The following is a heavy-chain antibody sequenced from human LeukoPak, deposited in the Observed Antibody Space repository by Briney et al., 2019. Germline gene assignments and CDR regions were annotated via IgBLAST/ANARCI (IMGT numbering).Heavy chain of an antibody. CDR1: GFTFSSYG. V-gene: IGHV3-30*18. Sequence: GRSLRLSCAASGFTFSSYGMHWVRQAPGKGLEWVAVISYDGSSKYYADSVKGRFTISRDNSKNTLYLQMNSLRAEDTAVYYCAKGQYYFDYWGQGTLVTVSS. CDR3: AKGQYYFDY. J-gene: IGHJ4*02. CDR2: ISYDGSSK. D-gene: IGHD6-19*01.